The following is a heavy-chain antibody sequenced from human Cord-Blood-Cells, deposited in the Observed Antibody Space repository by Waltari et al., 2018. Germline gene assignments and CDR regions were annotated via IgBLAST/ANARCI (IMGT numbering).Heavy chain of an antibody. D-gene: IGHD1-26*01. CDR3: ARAPGYSGSYYYGMDV. V-gene: IGHV3-21*01. CDR1: GLTFSSYR. Sequence: EVQLVESGGGLVKPGGSLRLSCGASGLTFSSYRMNWVRQAPGKGLEWGSSISSSSSYIYYADSVKGRFTISRDNAKNSLYLQMNSLRAEDTAVYYCARAPGYSGSYYYGMDVWGQGTTVTVSS. J-gene: IGHJ6*02. CDR2: ISSSSSYI.